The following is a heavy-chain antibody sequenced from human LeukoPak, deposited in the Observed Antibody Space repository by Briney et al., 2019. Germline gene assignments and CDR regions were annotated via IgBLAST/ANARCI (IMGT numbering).Heavy chain of an antibody. Sequence: GGSLRLSCAASGFTFSTYSMNWVRQAPGKGLEWVSYISGTSSLIYYADSVKGRFTISRDNSKNTLYLQMNSLRAEDTAVYYCARSPDYGEGFDYWGQGTLVTVSS. CDR2: ISGTSSLI. CDR1: GFTFSTYS. CDR3: ARSPDYGEGFDY. V-gene: IGHV3-48*01. J-gene: IGHJ4*02. D-gene: IGHD4-17*01.